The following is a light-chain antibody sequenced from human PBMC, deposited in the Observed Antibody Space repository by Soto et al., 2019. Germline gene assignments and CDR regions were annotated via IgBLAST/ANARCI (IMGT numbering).Light chain of an antibody. V-gene: IGKV3-15*01. CDR1: QSVSSD. CDR2: GAS. J-gene: IGKJ2*01. CDR3: QQYNNWPPYT. Sequence: EIVMTQSPATLSVSPGDRATLSCRASQSVSSDFAWYQQKPGQAPRLLIYGASTLGAGIPTRFSGSGSGTEFTLTISSLQSEDFAVYYCQQYNNWPPYTFGQGTKLEIK.